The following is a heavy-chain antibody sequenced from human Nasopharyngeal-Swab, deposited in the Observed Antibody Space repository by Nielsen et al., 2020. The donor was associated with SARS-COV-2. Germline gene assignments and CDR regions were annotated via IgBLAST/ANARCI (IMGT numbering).Heavy chain of an antibody. Sequence: SETLSLTCTVSGGSISTYYWSWIRQPPGKGSEWIGNIHYSGTTNYNPSLKSRVTISVDTSKNQFSLKLSSVTAADTAVYYCARHRYSSSWQNWFDPWGQGTLVAVSS. V-gene: IGHV4-59*08. J-gene: IGHJ5*02. CDR3: ARHRYSSSWQNWFDP. D-gene: IGHD6-13*01. CDR2: IHYSGTT. CDR1: GGSISTYY.